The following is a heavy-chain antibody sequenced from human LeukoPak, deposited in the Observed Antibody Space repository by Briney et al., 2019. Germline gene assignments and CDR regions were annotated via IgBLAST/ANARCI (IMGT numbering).Heavy chain of an antibody. D-gene: IGHD3-3*01. V-gene: IGHV1-18*01. CDR3: ARKCGYYDFWSGWYYFEY. Sequence: ASVKVSCKASGYTLTSYGMSWLRQAHGQGLEWMGWISAYNGNTNYVQKLQGRVTMTTDTSPSTACMELRNLTSDDTAVYYCARKCGYYDFWSGWYYFEYWGQGTPVTFAS. CDR2: ISAYNGNT. J-gene: IGHJ4*02. CDR1: GYTLTSYG.